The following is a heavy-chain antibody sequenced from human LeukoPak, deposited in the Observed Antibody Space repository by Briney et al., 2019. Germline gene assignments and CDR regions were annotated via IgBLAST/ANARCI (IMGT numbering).Heavy chain of an antibody. CDR2: TDSSGGST. Sequence: GSLRLSCSASGFTFSSYAMHWVRQAPGKGLEYVSSTDSSGGSTYYSESVKCRFTISRDNSKNTLYLQMSSLRPEDTAVSYCVKRSMTSQSNYYYDFWGQGALVTVSS. D-gene: IGHD6-6*01. CDR3: VKRSMTSQSNYYYDF. J-gene: IGHJ4*02. V-gene: IGHV3-64D*06. CDR1: GFTFSSYA.